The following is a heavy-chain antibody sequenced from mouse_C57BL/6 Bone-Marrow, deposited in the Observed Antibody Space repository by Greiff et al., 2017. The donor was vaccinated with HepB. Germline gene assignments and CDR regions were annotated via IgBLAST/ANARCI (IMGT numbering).Heavy chain of an antibody. CDR2: IYPGSGST. V-gene: IGHV1-55*01. D-gene: IGHD1-1*01. CDR3: AREDGSSYAMDY. CDR1: GYTFTSYW. J-gene: IGHJ4*01. Sequence: QVQLKESGAELVKPGASVKMSCKASGYTFTSYWITWVKQRPGQGLEWIGDIYPGSGSTNYNEKFKSKATLTVDTSSSTAYMQLSSLTSEDSAVYYCAREDGSSYAMDYWGQGTSVTVSS.